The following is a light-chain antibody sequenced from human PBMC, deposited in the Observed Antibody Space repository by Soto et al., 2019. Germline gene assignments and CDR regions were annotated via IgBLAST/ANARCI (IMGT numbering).Light chain of an antibody. CDR2: EVS. J-gene: IGLJ1*01. CDR3: RSYAGNSHV. V-gene: IGLV2-8*01. CDR1: SSDVGGYNY. Sequence: QSALTQPPSASGSPGQSVTISCTGTSSDVGGYNYVSWYQQHPGKAPKLMIYEVSKRPSGVPDRFSGSKSGNTASLTVSGLPAEDEADYYCRSYAGNSHVFGTGTKLTVL.